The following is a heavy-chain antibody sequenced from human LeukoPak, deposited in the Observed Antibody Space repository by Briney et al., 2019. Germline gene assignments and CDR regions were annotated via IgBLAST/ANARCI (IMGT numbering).Heavy chain of an antibody. CDR1: GGSISSYY. Sequence: SETLSLPCTVSGGSISSYYWRWIRQPPGGGLEWIGHIYYSGSTNYNPSLKSRVTISVDTSKNQFALKLSSVTAADTAVYYCAGEGGGSAAFDYWGQGTLVTVSS. D-gene: IGHD5-12*01. J-gene: IGHJ4*02. V-gene: IGHV4-59*01. CDR3: AGEGGGSAAFDY. CDR2: IYYSGST.